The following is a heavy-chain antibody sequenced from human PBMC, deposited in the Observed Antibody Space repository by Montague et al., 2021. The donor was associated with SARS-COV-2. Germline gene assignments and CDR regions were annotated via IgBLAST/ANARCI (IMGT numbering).Heavy chain of an antibody. CDR2: ISNAGSNK. CDR3: ARESGSFHDGGYFDY. Sequence: SLRLSCAASGFSFSYAMHWARQAAGKGLEWVALISNAGSNKHYADSVKGRFTISRDNSKSTLYLQMNSLRTEDTAVYYCARESGSFHDGGYFDYWGQGSLVTVSS. J-gene: IGHJ4*02. D-gene: IGHD1-26*01. CDR1: GFSFSYA. V-gene: IGHV3-30*04.